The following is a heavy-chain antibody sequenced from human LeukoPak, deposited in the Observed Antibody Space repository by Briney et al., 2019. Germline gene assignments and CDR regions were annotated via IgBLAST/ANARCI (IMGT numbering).Heavy chain of an antibody. Sequence: GGSLRLSCAASGLTVSSNYMSWVRQAPVKGLEWVSIMYGDERTYYADSVEGRFTISRDNSKNTLYLQMNSLRAEDTAVYYCVKPVLGADRSAWYYLDFWGQGTPVTVSS. J-gene: IGHJ4*02. CDR1: GLTVSSNY. CDR2: MYGDERT. V-gene: IGHV3-53*01. D-gene: IGHD6-19*01. CDR3: VKPVLGADRSAWYYLDF.